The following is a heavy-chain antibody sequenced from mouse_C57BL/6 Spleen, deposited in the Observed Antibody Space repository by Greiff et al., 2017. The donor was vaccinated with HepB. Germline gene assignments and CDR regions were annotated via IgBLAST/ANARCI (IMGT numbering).Heavy chain of an antibody. CDR3: TDYYGSSYGYAMDY. D-gene: IGHD1-1*01. J-gene: IGHJ4*01. V-gene: IGHV6-3*01. Sequence: EVKVEESGGGLVQPGGSMKLSCVASGFTFSNYWMNWVRQSPEKGLEWVAQIRLKSDNYATHYAESVKGRFTISRDDSKSSVYLQMNNLRAEDTGIYYCTDYYGSSYGYAMDYWGQGTSVTVSS. CDR2: IRLKSDNYAT. CDR1: GFTFSNYW.